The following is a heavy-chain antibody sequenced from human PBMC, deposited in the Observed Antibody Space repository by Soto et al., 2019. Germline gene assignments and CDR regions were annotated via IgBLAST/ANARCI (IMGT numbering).Heavy chain of an antibody. V-gene: IGHV1-69*02. D-gene: IGHD5-18*01. CDR2: IIPILGIA. CDR3: ARGYSYGVYDY. CDR1: GGTFISYT. J-gene: IGHJ4*02. Sequence: ASVKVSCKASGGTFISYTISWVRQAPGQVLEWMVRIIPILGIANYXXKFQGRVXXTADESTSTAXMELSXRTSDDTAVYYCARGYSYGVYDYWCQGTLVTVSS.